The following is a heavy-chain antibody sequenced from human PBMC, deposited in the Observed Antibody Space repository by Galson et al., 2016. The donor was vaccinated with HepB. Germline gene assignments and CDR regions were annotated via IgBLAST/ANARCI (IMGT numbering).Heavy chain of an antibody. V-gene: IGHV1-69*06. CDR3: GVMITGNYYYYGMDV. CDR1: GGTFSSYP. CDR2: IIPIFGTA. D-gene: IGHD3-16*01. J-gene: IGHJ6*02. Sequence: SVKVSCKASGGTFSSYPISWVRQAPGQGLEWMGGIIPIFGTANYAQKFQGRVTITADKSTSTAYMELRSLRSEDTAVYYCGVMITGNYYYYGMDVWGQGTTVTVSS.